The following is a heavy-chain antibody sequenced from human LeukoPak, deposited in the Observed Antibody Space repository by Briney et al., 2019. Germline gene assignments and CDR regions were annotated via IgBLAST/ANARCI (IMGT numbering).Heavy chain of an antibody. Sequence: GASVKVSCKASGYTFTSYYMHWVRQAPGQGLEWMGWINPNSGGTNYAQKFQGRVTMTRDTSISTAYMELSRLRSDDTAVYYCARDLGGYGDFSAWFDPWGQGTLVTVSS. V-gene: IGHV1-2*02. J-gene: IGHJ5*02. D-gene: IGHD4-17*01. CDR3: ARDLGGYGDFSAWFDP. CDR2: INPNSGGT. CDR1: GYTFTSYY.